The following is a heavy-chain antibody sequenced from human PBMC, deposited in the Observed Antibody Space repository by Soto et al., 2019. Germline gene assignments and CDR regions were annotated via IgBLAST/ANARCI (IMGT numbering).Heavy chain of an antibody. CDR3: ARVAAGYNWEWDFAY. CDR2: IYTSGST. V-gene: IGHV4-4*07. CDR1: GVSISRYY. J-gene: IGHJ4*02. Sequence: SDTQSHTCTVSGVSISRYYWRLIRHPDGKGLEWIGRIYTSGSTNYNPSLKSRVTMSVDTSKNQFSLKLSSVTAADTAVYYWARVAAGYNWEWDFAYWGQGTPVTVSS. D-gene: IGHD5-12*01.